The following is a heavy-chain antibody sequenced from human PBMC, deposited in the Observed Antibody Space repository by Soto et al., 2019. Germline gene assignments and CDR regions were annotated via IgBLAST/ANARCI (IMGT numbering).Heavy chain of an antibody. CDR2: ISAYNGNT. D-gene: IGHD3-16*02. CDR3: ARDIGGDDIWGSYRTSPFDY. V-gene: IGHV1-18*01. J-gene: IGHJ4*02. Sequence: ASVKVSCKASGYTFTSYGISWVRRAPGQGLEWMGWISAYNGNTNYAQKLQGRVTMTTDTSTSTAYMELRSLRSDDTAVYYCARDIGGDDIWGSYRTSPFDYWGQGTLVTVSS. CDR1: GYTFTSYG.